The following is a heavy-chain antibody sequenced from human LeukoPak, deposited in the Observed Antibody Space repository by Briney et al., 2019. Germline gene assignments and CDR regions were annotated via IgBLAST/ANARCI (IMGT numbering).Heavy chain of an antibody. CDR1: GFTFNNFA. V-gene: IGHV3-23*01. Sequence: PGGSLRLSCAASGFTFNNFAMSWVRQAPGKGLEWVAAISGSGGSTYYADSVEGRFTISRDNPENTLYLQMSGLRAEDTAVYYCAKDHGRWGQGTLVTVSS. J-gene: IGHJ4*02. CDR2: ISGSGGST. D-gene: IGHD3/OR15-3a*01. CDR3: AKDHGR.